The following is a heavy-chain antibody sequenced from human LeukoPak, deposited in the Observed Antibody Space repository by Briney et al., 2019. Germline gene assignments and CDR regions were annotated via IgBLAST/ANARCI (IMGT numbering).Heavy chain of an antibody. Sequence: PGGSLRLSCAASGFTFSSYEMNWVRQAPGKGLEWVSYISSSGSTIYYAASVKGRFTISRDNAKNSLYLQMNSLRAEDTAVYYCARPSYAAMVTGDAFDIWGQGTMVTVSS. CDR1: GFTFSSYE. CDR3: ARPSYAAMVTGDAFDI. D-gene: IGHD5-18*01. J-gene: IGHJ3*02. V-gene: IGHV3-48*03. CDR2: ISSSGSTI.